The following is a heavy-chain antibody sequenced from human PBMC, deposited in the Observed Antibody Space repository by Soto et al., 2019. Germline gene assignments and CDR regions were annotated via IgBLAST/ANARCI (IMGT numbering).Heavy chain of an antibody. CDR1: GFTFSDYY. V-gene: IGHV3-11*01. CDR2: MSRTDGNI. J-gene: IGHJ2*01. D-gene: IGHD2-15*01. CDR3: ARVVVLVSATRYWYFDL. Sequence: QVQLVESGGDLVKPGGSLTLSCAASGFTFSDYYMTWVRQAPGKGLEWVSYMSRTDGNIFYADSVKGRFTISRDKAKSSLYLQMDSLRAEDSAVYYCARVVVLVSATRYWYFDLLGRGTLVTVSS.